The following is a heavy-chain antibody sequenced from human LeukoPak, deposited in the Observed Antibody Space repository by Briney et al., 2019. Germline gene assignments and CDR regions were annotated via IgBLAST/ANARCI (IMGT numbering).Heavy chain of an antibody. Sequence: SETLSLTSTVSGGPISSSSNYWGWIRQPPGKGLEWIGSIYYSGSTYYNPSLKSRVTISVDTSKNQFSLKLNSVTAADTTVYYCARHRETIYDAFDIWGLGTMVTVSS. CDR1: GGPISSSSNY. J-gene: IGHJ3*02. D-gene: IGHD4/OR15-4a*01. CDR2: IYYSGST. V-gene: IGHV4-39*01. CDR3: ARHRETIYDAFDI.